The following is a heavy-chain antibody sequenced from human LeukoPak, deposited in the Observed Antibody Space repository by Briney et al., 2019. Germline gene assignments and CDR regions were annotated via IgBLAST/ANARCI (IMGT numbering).Heavy chain of an antibody. CDR3: ARGGWNKFDY. V-gene: IGHV4-59*01. CDR2: IFYSGTT. D-gene: IGHD3-22*01. J-gene: IGHJ4*02. Sequence: SETLSLTCTVPGGSISSYYWSWIRQPPGKGLEWIGFIFYSGTTNYNPSLKSRVTISVDTSKNQFPLKLSSVTAADTAVYYCARGGWNKFDYWGQGTLVTVSS. CDR1: GGSISSYY.